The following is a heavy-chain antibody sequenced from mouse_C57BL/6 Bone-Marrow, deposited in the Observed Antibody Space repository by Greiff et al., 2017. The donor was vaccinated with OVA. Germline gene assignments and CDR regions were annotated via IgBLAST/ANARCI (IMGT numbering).Heavy chain of an antibody. Sequence: VQLQESGAELARPGASVKLSCKASGYTFTSYGISWVKQRTGQGLEWIGEIYPRSGNTYYNEKFKGKATLTADKSSSTAYRELRSLTSEDSAVYFWARREIYYDYGRYFDVWGTGTTVTVSS. J-gene: IGHJ1*03. V-gene: IGHV1-81*01. CDR3: ARREIYYDYGRYFDV. D-gene: IGHD2-4*01. CDR1: GYTFTSYG. CDR2: IYPRSGNT.